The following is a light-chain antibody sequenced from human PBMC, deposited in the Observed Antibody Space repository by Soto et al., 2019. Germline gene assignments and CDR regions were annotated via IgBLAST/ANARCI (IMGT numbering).Light chain of an antibody. CDR2: KAS. CDR1: QSISSW. Sequence: DIQMTQSPSTLSASVGDRVTITCRASQSISSWLAWYQQKPGKAPKLLIHKASSVERGVTSRFSVSGSVTEFTLTISSLQPDDFATYYYQQYNSYPWTFGQGTNVEIK. V-gene: IGKV1-5*03. CDR3: QQYNSYPWT. J-gene: IGKJ1*01.